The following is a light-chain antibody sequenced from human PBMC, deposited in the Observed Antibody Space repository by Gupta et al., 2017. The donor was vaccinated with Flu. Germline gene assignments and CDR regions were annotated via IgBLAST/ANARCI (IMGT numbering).Light chain of an antibody. CDR2: DAS. V-gene: IGKV3-11*01. Sequence: PGSLSETAGETASVTRRVSNSVNGDLARYQQKPGHVPKLLVYDASNRAAGFPGRFSGSGSGTEFTITISKLEAEDFALYYCQQPHTAPRTFGDGTKVEIK. CDR3: QQPHTAPRT. J-gene: IGKJ4*01. CDR1: NSVNGD.